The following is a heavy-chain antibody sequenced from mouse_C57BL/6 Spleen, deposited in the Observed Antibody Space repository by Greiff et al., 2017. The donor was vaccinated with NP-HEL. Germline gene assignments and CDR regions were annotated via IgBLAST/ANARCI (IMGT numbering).Heavy chain of an antibody. CDR3: ARGGDYSKRVYYAMDY. J-gene: IGHJ4*01. D-gene: IGHD2-5*01. Sequence: EVQLQQSGPELVKPGASVKMSCKASGYTFTDYNMHWVKQSHGKSLEWIGYINPNNGGTSYNQKFKGKATLTVNKSSSTAYMELRSLTSEDSAVYYCARGGDYSKRVYYAMDYWGQGTSVTVSS. V-gene: IGHV1-22*01. CDR2: INPNNGGT. CDR1: GYTFTDYN.